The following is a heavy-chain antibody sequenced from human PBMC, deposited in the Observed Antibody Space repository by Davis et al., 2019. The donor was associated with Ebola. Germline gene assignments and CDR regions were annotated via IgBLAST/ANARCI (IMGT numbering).Heavy chain of an antibody. CDR1: GGSLSSSNW. D-gene: IGHD4-11*01. CDR3: ARESTTVTPYVDYYYGMDV. J-gene: IGHJ6*02. CDR2: ISHSGST. Sequence: SETLSLTCAVSGGSLSSSNWWSWVRPPPGKGLEWIGEISHSGSTNYNPSLKSRVTISVDKSKNQFSLKLSSVTAADTAVYYCARESTTVTPYVDYYYGMDVWGQGTTVTVSS. V-gene: IGHV4-4*02.